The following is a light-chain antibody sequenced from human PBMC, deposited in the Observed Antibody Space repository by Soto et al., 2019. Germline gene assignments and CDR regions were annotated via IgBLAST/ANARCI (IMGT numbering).Light chain of an antibody. CDR1: QTVGNN. CDR2: GAS. V-gene: IGKV3-15*01. CDR3: QQYNNWPRT. Sequence: EIVMAQSPATLSVSPGERATLSCRASQTVGNNLAWYQHRPGQAPRLLIYGASTRATGIPARFSGSGSGTEFTLTISSLQSEDFAVYYCQQYNNWPRTFGQGTKVDIK. J-gene: IGKJ1*01.